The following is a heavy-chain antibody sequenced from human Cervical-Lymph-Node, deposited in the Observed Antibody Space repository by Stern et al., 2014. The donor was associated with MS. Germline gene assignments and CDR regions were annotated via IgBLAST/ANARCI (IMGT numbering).Heavy chain of an antibody. CDR2: ISYDGSSQ. D-gene: IGHD6-25*01. CDR3: ARPAAARYFDY. CDR1: GFTFGRHS. J-gene: IGHJ4*02. V-gene: IGHV3-30-3*01. Sequence: VQLVESEGGVVQSGRSLRLSCATSGFTFGRHSMHWVRQAPGKGLEWVAIISYDGSSQHYADSVKGRFTISRSNSNNTLFLQMNSLRVEDTAIYYCARPAAARYFDYWGQGSQVTVSS.